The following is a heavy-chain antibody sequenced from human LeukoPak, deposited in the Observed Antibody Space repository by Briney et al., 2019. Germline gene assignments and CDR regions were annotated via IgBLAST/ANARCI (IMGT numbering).Heavy chain of an antibody. CDR2: INHSGST. CDR1: GGSFSGYY. Sequence: SETLSLTCAVYGGSFSGYYWSWIRQPPGKGLEWIGEINHSGSTNYNPSLKSRVTISVDTSKNQFSLKLSSVTAADTAVYYCARSIGYCSGGSCDFDYWGQGTLVTVSS. CDR3: ARSIGYCSGGSCDFDY. D-gene: IGHD2-15*01. J-gene: IGHJ4*02. V-gene: IGHV4-34*01.